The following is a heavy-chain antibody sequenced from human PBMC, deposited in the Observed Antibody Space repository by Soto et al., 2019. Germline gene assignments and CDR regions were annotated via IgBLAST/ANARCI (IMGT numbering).Heavy chain of an antibody. CDR1: GFTFSSYA. D-gene: IGHD6-6*01. V-gene: IGHV3-23*01. CDR3: AKRSSSSTFDY. Sequence: EVLLLESGGGLVQPGESLRLSCAASGFTFSSYAMSWVRQAPGKGLEWVSVISGSDDSRYDADSVKGRFTISRDNSKTTLYLQMNSLRAEDTAVYYCAKRSSSSTFDYWGQGTLVTVSS. J-gene: IGHJ4*02. CDR2: ISGSDDSR.